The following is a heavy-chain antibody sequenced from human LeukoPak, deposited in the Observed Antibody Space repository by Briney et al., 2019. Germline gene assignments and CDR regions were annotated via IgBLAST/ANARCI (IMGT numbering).Heavy chain of an antibody. CDR2: INHSRST. CDR1: AGSFSGYY. J-gene: IGHJ4*02. V-gene: IGHV4-34*01. Sequence: SETLSLTCAVYAGSFSGYYWSWIRQPPGKGLEWIAEINHSRSTNYNPSLMSRGTISVGASTKQSSLMLSSVTAADAAVDYCARGPGNIDDGDYVDYWGQGTLVTVSS. D-gene: IGHD4-17*01. CDR3: ARGPGNIDDGDYVDY.